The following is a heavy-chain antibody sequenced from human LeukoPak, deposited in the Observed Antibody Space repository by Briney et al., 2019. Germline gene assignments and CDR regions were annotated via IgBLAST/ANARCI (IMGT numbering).Heavy chain of an antibody. CDR3: ASISSSGWHNMAKD. CDR2: INHSGST. D-gene: IGHD6-19*01. J-gene: IGHJ4*02. CDR1: GGSFSGYY. V-gene: IGHV4-34*01. Sequence: SETLSLTCAVYGGSFSGYYWSWIRHPPGKGLEWLGEINHSGSTNYNPSLKSRVTISVDTSKNQFSLKLNSVTAADTAVYYCASISSSGWHNMAKDWGQGTLVTVSS.